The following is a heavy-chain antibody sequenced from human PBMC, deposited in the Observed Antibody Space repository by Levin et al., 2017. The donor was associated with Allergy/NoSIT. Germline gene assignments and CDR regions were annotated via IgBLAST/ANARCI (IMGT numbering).Heavy chain of an antibody. V-gene: IGHV3-48*03. Sequence: SCVASGFTFSSCELSWVRQAPGKGLEWVSYSGSSTSTIYYADSVQGRFTIARDNAKNSLYLQMNSLRAEDTAVYYCARVNGYNFDYWGLGTLVTVSS. CDR2: SGSSTSTI. D-gene: IGHD5-24*01. CDR3: ARVNGYNFDY. CDR1: GFTFSSCE. J-gene: IGHJ4*02.